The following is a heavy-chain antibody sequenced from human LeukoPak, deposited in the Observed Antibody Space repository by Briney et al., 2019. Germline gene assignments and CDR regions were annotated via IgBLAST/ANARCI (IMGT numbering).Heavy chain of an antibody. CDR1: GGSISSYY. J-gene: IGHJ6*03. Sequence: SETLSLTCTVSGGSISSYYWSWIRQPPGKGLEWIGYIYYSGSTNYNPSLKSRVTISVDTSKNQFSLKLSSVTAADTAVYYCARALYYYYYYMDVWGKGTTVTISS. CDR3: ARALYYYYYYMDV. V-gene: IGHV4-59*01. CDR2: IYYSGST.